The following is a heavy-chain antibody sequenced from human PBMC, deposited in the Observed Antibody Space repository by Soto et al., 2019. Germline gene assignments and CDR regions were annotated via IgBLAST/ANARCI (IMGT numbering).Heavy chain of an antibody. CDR3: ARDDGWLILDY. Sequence: EVQLVESGEGPVKPGGSLRLSCAASGFAFNTYSMNWVRQAPGKGLEWVAFITRSSSYIYYADSVRGRFTLSRDNAKNSLYLQMNSLRAEDTAIYYCARDDGWLILDYWGQGTLVTVSS. CDR2: ITRSSSYI. J-gene: IGHJ4*02. V-gene: IGHV3-21*06. D-gene: IGHD6-19*01. CDR1: GFAFNTYS.